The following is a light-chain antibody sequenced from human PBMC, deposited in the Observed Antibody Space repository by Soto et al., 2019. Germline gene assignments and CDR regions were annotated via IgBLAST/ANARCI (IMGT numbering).Light chain of an antibody. J-gene: IGLJ1*01. Sequence: QSVLTQPASVSGSPGQSITISCTGTINDVGTYNLVSWFQQHPGKAPKLMIYEVTERPSGVSNRFSGSKSGNAASLTISGLQAEDEADYHCCSYAGGGTYVFGTGTKLTVL. V-gene: IGLV2-23*02. CDR2: EVT. CDR1: INDVGTYNL. CDR3: CSYAGGGTYV.